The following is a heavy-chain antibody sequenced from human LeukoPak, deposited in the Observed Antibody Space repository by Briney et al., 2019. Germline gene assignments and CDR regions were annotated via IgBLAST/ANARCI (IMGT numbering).Heavy chain of an antibody. D-gene: IGHD6-13*01. Sequence: GGSLRLSCAASGFSFSTYAIHWVRQAPGKGLEWVAVISYDGRDKHHVDSVKGRFIISRDNSKNTLYLQMNSLRAEDTAVYYCARDRVRIASYYFDSWGQGALVTVSS. V-gene: IGHV3-30*04. CDR2: ISYDGRDK. CDR1: GFSFSTYA. J-gene: IGHJ4*02. CDR3: ARDRVRIASYYFDS.